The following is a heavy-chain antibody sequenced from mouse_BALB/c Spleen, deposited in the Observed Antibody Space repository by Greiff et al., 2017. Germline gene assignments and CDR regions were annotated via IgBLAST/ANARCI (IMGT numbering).Heavy chain of an antibody. CDR2: IDPANGNT. V-gene: IGHV14-3*02. J-gene: IGHJ4*01. Sequence: EVKLQESGAELVKPGASVKLSCTASGFNIKDTYMHWVKQRPEQGLEWIGRIDPANGNTKYDPKFQGKATITADTSSNTAYLQLSSLTSEDTAVYYCALRWDYWGQGTSVTVSS. CDR1: GFNIKDTY. CDR3: ALRWDY.